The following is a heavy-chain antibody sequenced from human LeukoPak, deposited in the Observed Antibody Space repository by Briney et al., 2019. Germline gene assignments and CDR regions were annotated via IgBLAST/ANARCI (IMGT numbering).Heavy chain of an antibody. V-gene: IGHV1-69*06. CDR2: SIPIFGTA. J-gene: IGHJ5*02. CDR3: AILHSSSWYFWFAP. CDR1: GCTFSSYA. Sequence: SVKVSCKASGCTFSSYAISWVRQAPGQGLEWMGGSIPIFGTANYAQKFQGRVTITADKSPSTAYMELRSLRSEDRAVYYCAILHSSSWYFWFAPWGQGALVTVYS. D-gene: IGHD6-13*01.